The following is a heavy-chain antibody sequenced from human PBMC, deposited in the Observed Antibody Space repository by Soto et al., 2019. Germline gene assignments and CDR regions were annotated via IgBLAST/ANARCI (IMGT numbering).Heavy chain of an antibody. CDR2: IIPIFGTA. CDR1: GGTFSSYA. D-gene: IGHD2-2*02. J-gene: IGHJ6*01. Sequence: SVKSSCNASGGTFSSYAISWVRQAPGQGLEWMGGIIPIFGTANYAQKFQGRVTITADESTSTAYMELSSLRSEDTAVYYCARDTVVPAAIGSYYGMDVWGQGTTVTVSS. V-gene: IGHV1-69*13. CDR3: ARDTVVPAAIGSYYGMDV.